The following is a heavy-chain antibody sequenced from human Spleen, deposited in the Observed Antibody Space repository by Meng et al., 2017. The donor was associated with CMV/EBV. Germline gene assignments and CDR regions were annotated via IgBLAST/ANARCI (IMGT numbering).Heavy chain of an antibody. Sequence: GESLKISCAASGFTFSSYWMSWVRQAPGKGLEWVANIKQDGSEKYYVDSVKGRLTISRDNAKNSLYLQMNSLRAEDTAVYYCARHSDKHRTQLAHYWGQGTLVTVSS. CDR1: GFTFSSYW. D-gene: IGHD2-2*01. CDR2: IKQDGSEK. V-gene: IGHV3-7*01. J-gene: IGHJ4*02. CDR3: ARHSDKHRTQLAHY.